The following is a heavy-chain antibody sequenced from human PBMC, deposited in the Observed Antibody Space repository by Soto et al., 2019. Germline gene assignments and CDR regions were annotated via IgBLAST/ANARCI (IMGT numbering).Heavy chain of an antibody. CDR3: ARTPWGGGAFFGVVTHYYYMDV. V-gene: IGHV3-74*01. D-gene: IGHD3-3*01. Sequence: GGSLRLSCAASGFTFSSYWMHWVRQAPGKGLVWVSRINSDGSSTSYADSVKGRFTISRDNAKNTLYLQMNSLRAEDTAVYYCARTPWGGGAFFGVVTHYYYMDVWGKGTTVTVSS. CDR1: GFTFSSYW. CDR2: INSDGSST. J-gene: IGHJ6*03.